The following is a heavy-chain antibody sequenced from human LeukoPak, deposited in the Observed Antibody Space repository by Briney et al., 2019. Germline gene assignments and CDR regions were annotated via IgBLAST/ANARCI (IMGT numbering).Heavy chain of an antibody. V-gene: IGHV1-69*02. D-gene: IGHD3-22*01. CDR1: GCTFSSYT. J-gene: IGHJ4*02. Sequence: GASVKVSCKASGCTFSSYTISWVRQAPGQGLEWMGRIIPILGIANYAQKFQGRVTITADKSTSTAYMELSCLRSEDTAVYYCARYGNYYDSSGYGFDYWGQGTLVTVSS. CDR3: ARYGNYYDSSGYGFDY. CDR2: IIPILGIA.